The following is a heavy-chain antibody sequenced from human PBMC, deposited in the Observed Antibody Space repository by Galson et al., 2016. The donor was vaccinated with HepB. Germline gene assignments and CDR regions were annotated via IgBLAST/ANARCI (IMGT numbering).Heavy chain of an antibody. D-gene: IGHD6-19*01. CDR3: AKDRYSSGWYRALDY. Sequence: SLRLSCAASGFTFKNYAMHWVRQAPGKGLEWVAGGSWNNGSVDSAVSVRGRFTISRDNGRNSLYLQMNSLRGEDTAFYFCAKDRYSSGWYRALDYWGHGILVTVSS. CDR1: GFTFKNYA. J-gene: IGHJ4*01. V-gene: IGHV3-9*01. CDR2: GSWNNGSV.